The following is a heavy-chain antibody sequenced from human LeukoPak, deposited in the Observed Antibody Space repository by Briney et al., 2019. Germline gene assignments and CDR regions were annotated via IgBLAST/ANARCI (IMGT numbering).Heavy chain of an antibody. CDR3: AKTSPPYFDWAPVDS. CDR2: ISYDGSNK. Sequence: GGSLRLSCAASGFTFSSYAMHWLRQAPGKGLEWVAIISYDGSNKYYADSVKGRFTISRDNSKNTLSLQMNSLRAEDTAVYYCAKTSPPYFDWAPVDSWGQGTLVTVSS. CDR1: GFTFSSYA. J-gene: IGHJ4*02. D-gene: IGHD3-9*01. V-gene: IGHV3-30*04.